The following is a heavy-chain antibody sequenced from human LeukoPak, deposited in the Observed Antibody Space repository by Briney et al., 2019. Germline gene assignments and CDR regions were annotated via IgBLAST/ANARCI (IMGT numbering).Heavy chain of an antibody. CDR2: ISGSGGST. D-gene: IGHD2-2*01. CDR3: AKWGYCSSTSCPTVGFDY. J-gene: IGHJ4*02. V-gene: IGHV3-23*01. Sequence: GGSLRLSCAASGFTFSSYAMSWVRQAPGKGLEWVSAISGSGGSTYYADSVKGRFTISRDNSKNTLYLQMNSLRAEDTAVYYCAKWGYCSSTSCPTVGFDYWGQGTLVTVPP. CDR1: GFTFSSYA.